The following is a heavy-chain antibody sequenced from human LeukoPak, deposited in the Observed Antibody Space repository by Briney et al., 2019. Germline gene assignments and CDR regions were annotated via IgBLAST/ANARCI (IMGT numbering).Heavy chain of an antibody. J-gene: IGHJ6*03. V-gene: IGHV4-34*01. CDR1: GGSFSGYY. CDR2: INHSGST. Sequence: SETLSLTCAVYGGSFSGYYWSWIRQPPGKGLEWIGEINHSGSTNYNPSLKSRVTISVDTSKNQFSLKLNSVTAADTAVFYCARARRGHFYYYFYYMDVWGKGTTVTVSS. CDR3: ARARRGHFYYYFYYMDV. D-gene: IGHD2-21*02.